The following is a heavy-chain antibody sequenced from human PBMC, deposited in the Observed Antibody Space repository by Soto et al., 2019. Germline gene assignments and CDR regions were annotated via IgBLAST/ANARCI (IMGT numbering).Heavy chain of an antibody. V-gene: IGHV4-34*01. CDR3: ARAIKGYCSGGSCYRDDAFDI. J-gene: IGHJ3*02. CDR1: GGSFSGYY. D-gene: IGHD2-15*01. CDR2: INHSGST. Sequence: QVQLQQWGAGLLKPSETLSLTCAVYGGSFSGYYWSWIRQPPGKGLEWIGEINHSGSTNYNPSLKGRVTISVDTSKNQFSLKLSSVTAADTAVYYCARAIKGYCSGGSCYRDDAFDIWGQGTMVTVSS.